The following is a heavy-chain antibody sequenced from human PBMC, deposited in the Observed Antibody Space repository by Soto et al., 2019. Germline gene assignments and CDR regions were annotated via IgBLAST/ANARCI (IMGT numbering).Heavy chain of an antibody. V-gene: IGHV2-26*01. CDR1: GFSLTNGRMG. CDR3: ARAFYGMDV. Sequence: GSGPTLVNPTETLTLTCTVSGFSLTNGRMGVSWIRQPPGKALEWLAHISSNDEKSYRITLMSRLTISKDTSKNQVVLTMTNVDPADTGTYYCARAFYGMDVWGQGTTVTVSS. J-gene: IGHJ6*02. CDR2: ISSNDEK.